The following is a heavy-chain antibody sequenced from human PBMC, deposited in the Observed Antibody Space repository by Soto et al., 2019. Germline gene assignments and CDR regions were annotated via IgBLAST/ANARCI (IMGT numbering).Heavy chain of an antibody. Sequence: QVQLVESGGGLVKPGGSLRLSCAASGFTFSDYFMTWIRQAPGKGLEWISYISKSGGTIHYADSVKGRFSISRHNAKSSLYLQINGLRAAVTAVYYCARDRSFSGSWYFDLWGRGTLVTVSS. J-gene: IGHJ2*01. D-gene: IGHD1-26*01. CDR1: GFTFSDYF. V-gene: IGHV3-11*01. CDR3: ARDRSFSGSWYFDL. CDR2: ISKSGGTI.